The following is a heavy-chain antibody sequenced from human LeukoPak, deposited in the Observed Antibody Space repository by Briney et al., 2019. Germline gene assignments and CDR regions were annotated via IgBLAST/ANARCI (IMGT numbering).Heavy chain of an antibody. CDR1: GFTFRSYA. J-gene: IGHJ3*02. Sequence: PGGSLRLSCEASGFTFRSYAMTWVRQAPGKGLEWVSAISGSGAKTYYAGSVKGRFTVSRDNSKSTLYLQMNSLRAEDTAVFYCARARYCSSTSCRNAFDIWGQGTMVTVSS. V-gene: IGHV3-23*01. CDR2: ISGSGAKT. D-gene: IGHD2-2*01. CDR3: ARARYCSSTSCRNAFDI.